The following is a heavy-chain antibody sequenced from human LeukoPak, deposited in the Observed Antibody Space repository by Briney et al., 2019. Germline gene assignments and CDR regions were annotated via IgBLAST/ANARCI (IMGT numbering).Heavy chain of an antibody. V-gene: IGHV3-48*02. CDR1: GFSFSSEN. CDR3: ARGLGSSWFYR. J-gene: IGHJ4*02. D-gene: IGHD6-13*01. CDR2: ISGSGSPV. Sequence: PGGSLRLSCAASGFSFSSENMNWVRQAPGKGPEWLSYISGSGSPVSYADSVKGRFTISRDNAKNLLSLHMISLRDEDTAVYYCARGLGSSWFYRWGQGTLVTVSS.